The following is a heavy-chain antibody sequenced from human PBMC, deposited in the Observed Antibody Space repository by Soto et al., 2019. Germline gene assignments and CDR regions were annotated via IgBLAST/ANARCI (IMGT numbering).Heavy chain of an antibody. CDR3: ARRAATTYHYFDF. V-gene: IGHV3-21*01. Sequence: PGGSLRLSCAASGFGLRSYSVDWIRQAPGKGLEWVSSISSRSGHMYYADSVRGRFAISRDAAKNSLYLQMGSLSAEDTAVYFCARRAATTYHYFDFWGQGTLVTVSS. D-gene: IGHD4-17*01. CDR1: GFGLRSYS. CDR2: ISSRSGHM. J-gene: IGHJ4*02.